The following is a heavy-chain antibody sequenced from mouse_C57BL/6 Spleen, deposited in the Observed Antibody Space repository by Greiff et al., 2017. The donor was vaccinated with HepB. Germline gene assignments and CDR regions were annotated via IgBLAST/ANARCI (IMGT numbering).Heavy chain of an antibody. CDR3: ARRGWLLRAMDY. CDR2: IYPSDSET. V-gene: IGHV1-61*01. D-gene: IGHD2-3*01. CDR1: GYTFTSYW. J-gene: IGHJ4*01. Sequence: VQLQQSGAELVRPGSSVKLSCKASGYTFTSYWMDWVKQRPGQGLEWIGNIYPSDSETHYNQKFKDKATLTVDKSSSTAYMQLSSLTSEDSAVYYCARRGWLLRAMDYWGQGTSVTVSS.